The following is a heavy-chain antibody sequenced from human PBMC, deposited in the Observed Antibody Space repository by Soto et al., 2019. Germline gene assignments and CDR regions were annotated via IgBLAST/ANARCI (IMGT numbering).Heavy chain of an antibody. D-gene: IGHD6-13*01. J-gene: IGHJ4*02. CDR3: ARSTGYSSSWYYFDY. V-gene: IGHV3-53*01. CDR1: GFTVSSNY. Sequence: LRLSCAASGFTVSSNYMSWVRQAPGKGLEWVSVIYSGGSTYYADSVKGRFTISRDNSKNTLYLQMNSLRAEDTAVYYCARSTGYSSSWYYFDYWGQGTLVTVSS. CDR2: IYSGGST.